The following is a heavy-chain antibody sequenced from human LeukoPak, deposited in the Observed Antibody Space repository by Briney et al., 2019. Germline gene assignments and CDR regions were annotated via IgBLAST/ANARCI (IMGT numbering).Heavy chain of an antibody. Sequence: SETLSLTCTVSGGSISSYYWSWIRQSAGKGLEWIGHIYTNGRTDYNPSLKSRVTISVDRAKNQFSLKLTSVTTADTAVYYCAGDGYRTTWYYYWGQGTPVTVSS. CDR2: IYTNGRT. J-gene: IGHJ4*02. CDR3: AGDGYRTTWYYY. V-gene: IGHV4-4*07. CDR1: GGSISSYY. D-gene: IGHD6-13*01.